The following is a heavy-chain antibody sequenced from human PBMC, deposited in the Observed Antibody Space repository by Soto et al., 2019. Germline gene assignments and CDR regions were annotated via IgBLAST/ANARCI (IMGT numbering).Heavy chain of an antibody. Sequence: QAQLQESGPGLVQPSQTRFLTCTVSRASIASGGYYWSWIRQHPGKGLEWVGTIFYTGTTFYNPSLGSRLTMSLNAPKSQFFLKLTSATAADTGLYYCARLLALPTMTNFDSWGPGVLVTVSS. J-gene: IGHJ4*02. V-gene: IGHV4-31*03. D-gene: IGHD1-1*01. CDR1: RASIASGGYY. CDR2: IFYTGTT. CDR3: ARLLALPTMTNFDS.